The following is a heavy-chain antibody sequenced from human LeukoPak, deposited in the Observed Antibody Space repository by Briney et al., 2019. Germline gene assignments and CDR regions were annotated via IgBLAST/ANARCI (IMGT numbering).Heavy chain of an antibody. CDR1: GGSISSGGYY. V-gene: IGHV4-31*03. CDR3: ARRRCSGGSCYFDY. CDR2: IYYSGST. Sequence: SETLSHTCTVSGGSISSGGYYWSWIRQHPGKGLEWIGYIYYSGSTYYNPSLKSRVTISVDTSKNQFSLKLSSVTAADTAVYYCARRRCSGGSCYFDYWGQGTLVTVSS. D-gene: IGHD2-15*01. J-gene: IGHJ4*02.